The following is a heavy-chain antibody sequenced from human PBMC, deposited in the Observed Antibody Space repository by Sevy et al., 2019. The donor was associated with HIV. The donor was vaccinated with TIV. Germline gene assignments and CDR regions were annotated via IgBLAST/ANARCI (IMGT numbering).Heavy chain of an antibody. CDR2: IWYDGSNK. V-gene: IGHV3-33*01. CDR1: GFTFSSYG. J-gene: IGHJ4*02. Sequence: GGSLRLSCAASGFTFSSYGMHWVRQAPGKGLEWVAVIWYDGSNKYYADSVKGRFTISRDNSKNTLYLQMNSLGAEDTAVYYCARDHLFGITGTDNFDYWGQGTLVTVSS. CDR3: ARDHLFGITGTDNFDY. D-gene: IGHD1-7*01.